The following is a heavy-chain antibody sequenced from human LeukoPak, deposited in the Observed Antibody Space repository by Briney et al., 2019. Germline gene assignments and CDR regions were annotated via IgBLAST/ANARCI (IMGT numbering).Heavy chain of an antibody. D-gene: IGHD3-22*01. J-gene: IGHJ3*02. CDR3: XXXXXXXXYDSXXXXGAFDI. CDR2: ISSXGSTI. V-gene: IGHV3-11*01. CDR1: GFTFSDYY. Sequence: GGSLRLSCAASGFTFSDYYMSWIRQAPGKGLEWVSYISSXGSTIYYADSVKGRFTISRDNAKNSLYLQMNSLRAEDTAVYYXXXXXXXXXYDSXXXXGAFDIWGQGTMVTVSS.